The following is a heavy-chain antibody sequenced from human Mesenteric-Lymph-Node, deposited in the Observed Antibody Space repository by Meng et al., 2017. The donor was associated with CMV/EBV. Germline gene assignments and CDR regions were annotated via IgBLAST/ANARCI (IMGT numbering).Heavy chain of an antibody. J-gene: IGHJ4*02. CDR1: GFTFSSYG. D-gene: IGHD1-1*01. V-gene: IGHV3-73*01. CDR3: TRQDTTPD. CDR2: IRSKANSYAT. Sequence: GESLKISCAASGFTFSSYGMHWVRQAPGKGLEWVGRIRSKANSYATAYAASVKGRFTISRDDSKNRTYLQMNSLKTEDTAVYYCTRQDTTPDWGQGTLVTVSS.